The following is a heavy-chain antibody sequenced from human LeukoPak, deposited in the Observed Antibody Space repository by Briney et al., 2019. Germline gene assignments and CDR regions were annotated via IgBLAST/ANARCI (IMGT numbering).Heavy chain of an antibody. J-gene: IGHJ4*02. Sequence: GGSLRLSCEASEFAFSGYSINWVRQAPGKGLEWVSSISSIRNYIYYADSVRGRFTISRDNARNSLYLQMNSLRAEDTAVYYCARLRGGYNYALGPFDYWGQGTLVTVSS. V-gene: IGHV3-21*01. CDR2: ISSIRNYI. CDR3: ARLRGGYNYALGPFDY. D-gene: IGHD5-18*01. CDR1: EFAFSGYS.